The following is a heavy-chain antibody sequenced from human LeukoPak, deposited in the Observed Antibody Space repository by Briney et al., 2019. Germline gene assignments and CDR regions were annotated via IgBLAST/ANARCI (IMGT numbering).Heavy chain of an antibody. J-gene: IGHJ4*02. Sequence: GGSLRLSCAASGFTFSNYLMHWVRQAPGKGLVWVSRINSDGIGTNYADSVKGRFTISRDNAKNALYLQMDGLRADDTAVYYCARVSSSMGGATDYWGQGTLVTVSA. V-gene: IGHV3-74*01. CDR1: GFTFSNYL. D-gene: IGHD1-26*01. CDR3: ARVSSSMGGATDY. CDR2: INSDGIGT.